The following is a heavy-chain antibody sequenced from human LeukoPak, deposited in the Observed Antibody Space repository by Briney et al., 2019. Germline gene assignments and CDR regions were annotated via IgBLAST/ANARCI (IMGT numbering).Heavy chain of an antibody. Sequence: ASVKVSCKASGYTFTSYGISWVRQAPGQGLEWMGWISAYNGNTNSAQKLQGRVTMTTDTSTSTAYMELRSLRSDDTAVYYCARRGDYYDSSGYGYWGQGTLVTVSS. V-gene: IGHV1-18*01. D-gene: IGHD3-22*01. J-gene: IGHJ4*02. CDR1: GYTFTSYG. CDR2: ISAYNGNT. CDR3: ARRGDYYDSSGYGY.